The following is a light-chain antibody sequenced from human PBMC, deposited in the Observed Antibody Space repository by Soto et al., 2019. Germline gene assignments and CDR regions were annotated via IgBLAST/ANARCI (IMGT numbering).Light chain of an antibody. CDR2: DAS. J-gene: IGKJ3*01. CDR3: QQRSNWPPFS. CDR1: QSVSSSY. Sequence: EIVLTQSPVTLSLYPGERATLSCRASQSVSSSYLAWYQQKPGQAPRLLIYDASNRATGIPARFSGSGSGTDFTLTISSLEPEDFAVYYCQQRSNWPPFSFGPGTKV. V-gene: IGKV3-11*01.